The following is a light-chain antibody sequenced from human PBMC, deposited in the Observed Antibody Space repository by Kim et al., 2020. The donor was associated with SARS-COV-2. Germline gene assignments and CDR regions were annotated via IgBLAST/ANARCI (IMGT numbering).Light chain of an antibody. CDR1: QGVSNY. J-gene: IGKJ5*01. CDR3: QQRGS. V-gene: IGKV3-11*01. Sequence: GTLSLAPGDRATLSCRASQGVSNYLAWYQQKPGQAPRLLIYEASKRAAGIPARFSGSGSGTDFTLTISRLEPGDSAVYFCQQRGSFGQVTRLEI. CDR2: EAS.